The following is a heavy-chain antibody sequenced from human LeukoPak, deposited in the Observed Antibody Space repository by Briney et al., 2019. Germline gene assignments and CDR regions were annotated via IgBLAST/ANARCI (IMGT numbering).Heavy chain of an antibody. Sequence: PSETLSLTCAVYGGSFSGYYWSWIRHPPGKGREWIGEINHSVSTNYNPSLTSRVTISVDTTKNQFSLQLSSVTDADTAVYYCARSIPSPSPQLWLPYYYYYMDVWGKGTTVTVSS. J-gene: IGHJ6*03. CDR2: INHSVST. D-gene: IGHD5-18*01. CDR1: GGSFSGYY. V-gene: IGHV4-34*01. CDR3: ARSIPSPSPQLWLPYYYYYMDV.